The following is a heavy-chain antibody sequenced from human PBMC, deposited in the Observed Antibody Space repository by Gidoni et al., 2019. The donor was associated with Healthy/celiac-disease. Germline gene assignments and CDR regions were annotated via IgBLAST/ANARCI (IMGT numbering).Heavy chain of an antibody. CDR1: GVTFSSYS. V-gene: IGHV3-21*01. J-gene: IGHJ1*01. CDR3: ARDQCSSTSCYEYFQH. Sequence: EVQLVESGGGRVKPGGSLRLCCAASGVTFSSYSMNWVRQAPGKGLGWVSSISSSSSYIYYADSVKGRFTISRDNAKNSLYLQMNSLRAEDTAVYYCARDQCSSTSCYEYFQHWGQGTLVTVSS. CDR2: ISSSSSYI. D-gene: IGHD2-2*01.